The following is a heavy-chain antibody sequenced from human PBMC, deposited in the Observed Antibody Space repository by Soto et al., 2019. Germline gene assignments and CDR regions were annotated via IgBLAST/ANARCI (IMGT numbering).Heavy chain of an antibody. Sequence: EVQVVESGGGLIQPGGSLRLSCAASGFTISSNYMSWVRQAPGKGLEWVSVISGDGTTYYVDSVKGRFTISRDNSKNTLFLQMNSLRADDTAVYYCARGWLSNWGQGTLVNVSS. CDR2: ISGDGTT. D-gene: IGHD3-22*01. J-gene: IGHJ4*02. CDR1: GFTISSNY. V-gene: IGHV3-53*01. CDR3: ARGWLSN.